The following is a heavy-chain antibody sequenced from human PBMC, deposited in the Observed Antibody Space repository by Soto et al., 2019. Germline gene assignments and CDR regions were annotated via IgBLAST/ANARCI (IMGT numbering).Heavy chain of an antibody. J-gene: IGHJ4*02. CDR1: GLPFLTYS. V-gene: IGHV3-72*01. CDR3: VRATYFSDSSGYTRCFDY. CDR2: SRDKAQGYGT. D-gene: IGHD3-22*01. Sequence: WGSLRLSCEASGLPFLTYSIIFFRHSPFKCLEWVVRSRDKAQGYGTAYAASVKGRFTTSRDESKNSVYLQMNSLKTEDTAVYYCVRATYFSDSSGYTRCFDYWGQGTLVTVSS.